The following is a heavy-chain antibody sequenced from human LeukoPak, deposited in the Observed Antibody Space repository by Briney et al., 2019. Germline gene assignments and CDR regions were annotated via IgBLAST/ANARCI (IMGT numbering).Heavy chain of an antibody. V-gene: IGHV3-30*02. J-gene: IGHJ5*02. CDR1: GFTFSSYG. D-gene: IGHD3-3*01. CDR2: IRYDGSNK. CDR3: AKASFWSGYYPPFDP. Sequence: GGSLRLSCAASGFTFSSYGMHWARQAPGKGLEWVAFIRYDGSNKYYADSVKGRFTISRDNSKNTLYLQMNSLRAEDTAVYYCAKASFWSGYYPPFDPWGQGTLVTVSS.